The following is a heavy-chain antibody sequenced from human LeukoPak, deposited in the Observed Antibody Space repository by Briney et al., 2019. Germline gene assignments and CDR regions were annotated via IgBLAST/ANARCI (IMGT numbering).Heavy chain of an antibody. V-gene: IGHV3-15*01. Sequence: GGSLRLSCAASGFTFSAYSMNWVRQAPGKGLEWVGRIKSKTDGGTTDYAAPVKGRFTLSRDDSKNTVYLQVNSLKTEDTAVYYCTTFCCNGDSAHYWGQGTLVTVSS. D-gene: IGHD2-15*01. J-gene: IGHJ4*02. CDR2: IKSKTDGGTT. CDR3: TTFCCNGDSAHY. CDR1: GFTFSAYS.